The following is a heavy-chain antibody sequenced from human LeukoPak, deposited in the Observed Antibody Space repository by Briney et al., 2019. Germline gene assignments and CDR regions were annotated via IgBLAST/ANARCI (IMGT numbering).Heavy chain of an antibody. CDR1: GGSISSGDYY. D-gene: IGHD1-26*01. J-gene: IGHJ4*02. V-gene: IGHV4-30-4*08. CDR2: IYYSGST. Sequence: SQTLSLTCTVSGGSISSGDYYWSWIRQPPGKGLEWIGYIYYSGSTYYNPSLKSRVTISVDTSKNQFSLKLSSVTAADTAVYYCARHRSGSYYLLARPFDYWGQGTLVTVSS. CDR3: ARHRSGSYYLLARPFDY.